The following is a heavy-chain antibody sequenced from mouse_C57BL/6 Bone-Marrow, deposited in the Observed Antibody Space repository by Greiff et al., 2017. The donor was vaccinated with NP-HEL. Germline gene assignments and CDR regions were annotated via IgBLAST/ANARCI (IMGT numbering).Heavy chain of an antibody. CDR2: ISGGGGNT. V-gene: IGHV5-9*01. CDR3: ARGRLDY. J-gene: IGHJ2*01. CDR1: GFTFSSYT. Sequence: VLLVASGGGLVTPGGSLILSCAASGFTFSSYTMSWVRQPPEKMLWLVATISGGGGNTYYPDSGKGRFTISRDNAKNTLYLQMSSLRSEDTALYYCARGRLDYWGQGTTLTVSS.